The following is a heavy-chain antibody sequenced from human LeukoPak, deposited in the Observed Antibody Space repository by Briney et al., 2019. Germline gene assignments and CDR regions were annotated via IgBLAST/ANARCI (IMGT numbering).Heavy chain of an antibody. V-gene: IGHV1-2*06. J-gene: IGHJ4*02. CDR1: GYTFTGYY. CDR2: INPNSGGT. D-gene: IGHD3-22*01. Sequence: ASVKVSCKASGYTFTGYYMHWLRQAPGQGLEWMGRINPNSGGTNYAQKFQGRVTITRDTSISTAYMELGRLRSDDTAVYYCARVAVPYYYDSSGYLTYFDYWGQGTLVTVSS. CDR3: ARVAVPYYYDSSGYLTYFDY.